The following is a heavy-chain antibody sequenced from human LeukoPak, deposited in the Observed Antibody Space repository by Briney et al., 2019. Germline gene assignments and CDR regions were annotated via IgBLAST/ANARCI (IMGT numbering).Heavy chain of an antibody. J-gene: IGHJ6*02. CDR3: ARQHFGYCSGGSCFRNYYYYYGMDV. Sequence: SVKVSCKASGGTFSSYAISWVRQAPGQGLEWMGGIIPIFGTANYAQKFQGRVTITADESTSTAYMELSSLRSEDTAVYYCARQHFGYCSGGSCFRNYYYYYGMDVWGQGTTVTVSS. D-gene: IGHD2-15*01. CDR2: IIPIFGTA. CDR1: GGTFSSYA. V-gene: IGHV1-69*01.